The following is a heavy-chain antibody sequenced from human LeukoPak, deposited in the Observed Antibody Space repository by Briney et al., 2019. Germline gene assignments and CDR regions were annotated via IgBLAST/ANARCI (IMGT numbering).Heavy chain of an antibody. CDR2: IDYDSSHI. Sequence: PGGSLRLSCAASGFTFSNSAMNWVSQAPGKGLEWVSSIDYDSSHIYYAASVRGRFTISRDNARNSVYLQMNSLRVEDTAVYYCARDPLRYLRVGHYDYWGQGTLVAVSS. D-gene: IGHD3-9*01. J-gene: IGHJ4*02. V-gene: IGHV3-21*01. CDR3: ARDPLRYLRVGHYDY. CDR1: GFTFSNSA.